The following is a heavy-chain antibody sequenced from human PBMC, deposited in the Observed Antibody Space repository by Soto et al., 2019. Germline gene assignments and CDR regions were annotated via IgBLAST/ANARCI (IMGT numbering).Heavy chain of an antibody. CDR1: GGSISSYY. CDR2: IYYSGST. Sequence: QVQLQESGPGLVKPSETLSLTCTVSGGSISSYYWSWIRQPPGKGLELIGYIYYSGSTNYNPSLKSRVTISVDTSKNQFSLKLSSVTAADTAVYYCARAWGFYFDYSGQGTLVTVSS. J-gene: IGHJ4*02. D-gene: IGHD1-26*01. CDR3: ARAWGFYFDY. V-gene: IGHV4-59*01.